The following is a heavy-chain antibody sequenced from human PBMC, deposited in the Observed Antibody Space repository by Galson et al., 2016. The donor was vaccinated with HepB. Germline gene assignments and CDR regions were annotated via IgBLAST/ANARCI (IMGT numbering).Heavy chain of an antibody. CDR1: GDSLTSNNW. Sequence: SEILSLTCAVSGDSLTSNNWWGWVRQSPEKGLEWIGEIYHSGSTKYNPSLKSRVTISADKSKNHFFLNLTSVTAADTAVYYCARCSSGSYSFYYYGMDVWGQGTTVTVSS. J-gene: IGHJ6*02. D-gene: IGHD3-10*01. CDR3: ARCSSGSYSFYYYGMDV. CDR2: IYHSGST. V-gene: IGHV4-4*02.